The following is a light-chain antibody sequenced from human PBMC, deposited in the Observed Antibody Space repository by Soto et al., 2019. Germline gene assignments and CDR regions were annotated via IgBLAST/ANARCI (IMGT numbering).Light chain of an antibody. J-gene: IGLJ2*01. CDR1: SADVGGYNF. Sequence: QSALTQPASGSGSPGQSITISCTGTSADVGGYNFVSWYQHHPGKAPNLMIYDVSNRPSGVSNRFSGSKSGNTASLTISGLQAEDEADYYCSSYTSSRTHVVFGGGTKLTVL. CDR2: DVS. V-gene: IGLV2-14*03. CDR3: SSYTSSRTHVV.